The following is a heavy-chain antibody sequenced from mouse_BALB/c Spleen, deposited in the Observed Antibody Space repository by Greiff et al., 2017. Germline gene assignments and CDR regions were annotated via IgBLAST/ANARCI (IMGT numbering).Heavy chain of an antibody. D-gene: IGHD2-4*01. V-gene: IGHV14-3*02. Sequence: DVQLQESGAELVKPGASVKLSCTASGFNIKDTYMHWVKQRPEQGLEWIGRIDPANGNTKYDPKFQGKATITADTSSNTAYLQLSSLTSEDTAVYYCARWGLRGAWFAYWGQGTLVTVSA. J-gene: IGHJ3*01. CDR2: IDPANGNT. CDR1: GFNIKDTY. CDR3: ARWGLRGAWFAY.